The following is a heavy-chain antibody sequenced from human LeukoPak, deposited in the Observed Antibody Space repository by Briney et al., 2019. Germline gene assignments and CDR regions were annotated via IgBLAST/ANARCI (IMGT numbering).Heavy chain of an antibody. CDR1: GYTFTGYY. V-gene: IGHV1-2*02. Sequence: GASMKVSCKASGYTFTGYYMHWVRQAPGQGLEWMGWINPNSGGTNYAQKFQGRVTMTRDTSISTAYMELSRLRSDDTAVYYCARYLETDKTGSYNYYYYGMDVWGQGTTVTVSS. CDR3: ARYLETDKTGSYNYYYYGMDV. J-gene: IGHJ6*02. CDR2: INPNSGGT. D-gene: IGHD3-10*01.